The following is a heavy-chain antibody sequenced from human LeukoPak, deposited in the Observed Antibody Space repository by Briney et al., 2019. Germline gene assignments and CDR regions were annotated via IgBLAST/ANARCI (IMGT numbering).Heavy chain of an antibody. CDR3: ARGPRNDA. CDR1: LYPFTPYV. V-gene: IGHV1-8*01. D-gene: IGHD1-1*01. Sequence: GCSVNVSCKTSLYPFTPYVINAVGQAAGQGLEWMEWVHPNTGKTAYAHRFQGRVTLTMDTNISTAYMELSSLSSNDTAVYFCARGPRNDAWGQPSLVAVCS. CDR2: VHPNTGKT. J-gene: IGHJ5*02.